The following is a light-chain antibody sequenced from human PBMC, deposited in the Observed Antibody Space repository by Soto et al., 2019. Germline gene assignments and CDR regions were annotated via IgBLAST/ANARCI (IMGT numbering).Light chain of an antibody. J-gene: IGLJ2*01. CDR3: QAWDTSTVV. CDR1: ELGDKY. V-gene: IGLV3-1*01. CDR2: QDT. Sequence: SYELTQPPSVSVSPGQTASITCFGDELGDKYAFWYQQKPGQSPVLVISQDTERPSGIPERFSGSNSGNTATLTISGTQAMDEADYYCQAWDTSTVVFGGGTKLTV.